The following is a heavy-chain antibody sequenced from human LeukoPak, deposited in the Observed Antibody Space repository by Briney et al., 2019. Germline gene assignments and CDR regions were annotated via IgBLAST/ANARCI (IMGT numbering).Heavy chain of an antibody. V-gene: IGHV4-39*02. CDR3: ARDWAAETLRYFDL. Sequence: SETLSLTCTVSGGSISSTTYYWAWIRQPPGKGLEWIGSVYKTGSTNYSPSLKSRIFISVDTSNNQFSLNLNSVTAADTAVYYCARDWAAETLRYFDLWGRGTLVTVSS. CDR2: VYKTGST. J-gene: IGHJ2*01. D-gene: IGHD6-13*01. CDR1: GGSISSTTYY.